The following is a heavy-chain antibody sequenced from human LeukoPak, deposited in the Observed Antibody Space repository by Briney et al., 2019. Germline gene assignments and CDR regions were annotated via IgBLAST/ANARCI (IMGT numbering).Heavy chain of an antibody. CDR2: ISSSGSTI. D-gene: IGHD2-2*01. V-gene: IGHV3-11*01. J-gene: IGHJ4*02. CDR3: AIGNSGPFVVAPDY. Sequence: PGGSLRLSCAASGFTFSDYYMSWIRQAPGRGLEWVSYISSSGSTIYYADSVKGRFTISRDNAKNSLYLQMNSLRAEDTAVYYCAIGNSGPFVVAPDYWGQGTLVTVSS. CDR1: GFTFSDYY.